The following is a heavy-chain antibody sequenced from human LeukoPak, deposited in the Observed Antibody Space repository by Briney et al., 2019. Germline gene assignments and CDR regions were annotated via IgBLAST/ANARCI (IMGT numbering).Heavy chain of an antibody. V-gene: IGHV1-18*01. J-gene: IGHJ4*02. D-gene: IGHD5-18*01. Sequence: ASVKVSCKASGYTFTSYGISWVRQAPGQGREGMGWISVHNGNTNYAQKLQGRVTMTTDTSTSTAYMELRSLRSDDTAVYYCARVGDTSFDYWGQGTLVTVSS. CDR3: ARVGDTSFDY. CDR1: GYTFTSYG. CDR2: ISVHNGNT.